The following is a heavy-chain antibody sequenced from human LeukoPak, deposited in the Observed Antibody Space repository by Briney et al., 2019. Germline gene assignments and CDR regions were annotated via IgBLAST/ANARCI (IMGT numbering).Heavy chain of an antibody. CDR3: AKDREKATVTTFDY. D-gene: IGHD4-17*01. CDR1: GFTFSRYW. Sequence: GGSLRLSCAASGFTFSRYWMNWVRQAPGKGLEWVANVKQDGSEKYYVDSVKGRFTISRDNAKNSLYLQMNSLRAEDTALYYCAKDREKATVTTFDYWGQGTLVTVSS. V-gene: IGHV3-7*03. J-gene: IGHJ4*02. CDR2: VKQDGSEK.